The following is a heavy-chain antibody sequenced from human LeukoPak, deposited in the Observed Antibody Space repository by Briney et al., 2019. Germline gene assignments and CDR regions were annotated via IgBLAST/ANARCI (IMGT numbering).Heavy chain of an antibody. Sequence: SETLSLTCTVSSGSISSSDYYWDWLRQPPGKGLEWIGNVYYSGSTSYNPSLKSRVTISVDMSNNQFSLKLTSVTAADTAVYYCARSSWAGYCSSSSCPYNWFDPWGQGILVSVSS. D-gene: IGHD2-2*01. CDR2: VYYSGST. CDR1: SGSISSSDYY. V-gene: IGHV4-39*01. CDR3: ARSSWAGYCSSSSCPYNWFDP. J-gene: IGHJ5*02.